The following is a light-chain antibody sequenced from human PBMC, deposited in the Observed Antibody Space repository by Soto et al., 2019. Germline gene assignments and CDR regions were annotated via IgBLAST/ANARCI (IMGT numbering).Light chain of an antibody. J-gene: IGLJ1*01. Sequence: QSALTQPASVSGSPGQSITISCTGTSSDVGGYNYVSWYQQHPGKAPKLMIYEVSNRPSGVSTRFSGSKSGNTASLTISGLQAEDEADYYCCSFTSGNTAYVFGTGTKVTVL. CDR3: CSFTSGNTAYV. CDR1: SSDVGGYNY. V-gene: IGLV2-14*01. CDR2: EVS.